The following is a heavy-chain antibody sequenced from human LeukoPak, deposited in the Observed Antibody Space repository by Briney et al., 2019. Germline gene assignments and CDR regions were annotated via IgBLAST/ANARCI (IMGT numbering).Heavy chain of an antibody. CDR2: ISSSSSYI. D-gene: IGHD4-17*01. V-gene: IGHV3-21*01. CDR1: GFTFSSYS. CDR3: ARWYDYEMDY. Sequence: GGSLRLSCAASGFTFSSYSMNWVRQAPGKGLEWVSSISSSSSYIYSADSVKGRFTISRDNAKNSLYLQMNSLRAEDTAVYYCARWYDYEMDYWGQGTLVTVSS. J-gene: IGHJ4*02.